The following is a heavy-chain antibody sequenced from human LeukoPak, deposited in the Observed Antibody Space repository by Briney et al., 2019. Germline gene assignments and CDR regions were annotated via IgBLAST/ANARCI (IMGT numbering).Heavy chain of an antibody. J-gene: IGHJ4*02. Sequence: ASVKVSCKASGYTFTSYGFSWVRQPPAQGREGMGWISSYNGNTNYAQKLQGRVTMTTDTSTSTAYMELRILRSDDTAVYYCARDHRQQTSGWYGYWGQGNLVTVSS. D-gene: IGHD6-19*01. V-gene: IGHV1-18*01. CDR3: ARDHRQQTSGWYGY. CDR1: GYTFTSYG. CDR2: ISSYNGNT.